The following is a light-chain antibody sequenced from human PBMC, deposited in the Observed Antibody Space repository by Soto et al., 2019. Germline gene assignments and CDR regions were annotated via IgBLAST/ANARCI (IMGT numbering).Light chain of an antibody. V-gene: IGLV1-47*02. J-gene: IGLJ3*02. CDR3: STWDASLSGRV. CDR2: SDD. Sequence: QSVLTQPPSASGTPGQKVTISCSGASSNIGNNFVSWYQQVPGTAPKLLIYSDDQRPSGVPDRVSGSKSGTSASLAISGLRSEDDADYYCSTWDASLSGRVFGGGTKVTVL. CDR1: SSNIGNNF.